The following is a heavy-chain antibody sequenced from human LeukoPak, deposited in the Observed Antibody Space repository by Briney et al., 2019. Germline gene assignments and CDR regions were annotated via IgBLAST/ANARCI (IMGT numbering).Heavy chain of an antibody. V-gene: IGHV4-39*07. CDR1: GGSISISSSSYY. J-gene: IGHJ4*02. CDR3: ARERRHVGAGRVDY. D-gene: IGHD2-15*01. Sequence: SETLSLTCTVSGGSISISSSSYYWGWIRQPPRKGLEWIGNVYYTGSTYYNPSLKSRVTISVDTSKNQFSLKLSSVTAADTAVYYCARERRHVGAGRVDYWGQGTLVTVSS. CDR2: VYYTGST.